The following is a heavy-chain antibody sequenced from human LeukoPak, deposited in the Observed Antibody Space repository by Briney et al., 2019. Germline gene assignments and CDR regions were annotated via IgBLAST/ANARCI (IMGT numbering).Heavy chain of an antibody. Sequence: SVNVSCKAAGGTFSSYAISWVRQAPGQGLEWMGGIIPIFGTANYAQKFQGRVTITADESTSTAYMELSSLRSEDTAVYYCARDRGGGSSYDGWFDPWGQGTLVTVSS. CDR2: IIPIFGTA. V-gene: IGHV1-69*13. CDR1: GGTFSSYA. D-gene: IGHD2-15*01. J-gene: IGHJ5*02. CDR3: ARDRGGGSSYDGWFDP.